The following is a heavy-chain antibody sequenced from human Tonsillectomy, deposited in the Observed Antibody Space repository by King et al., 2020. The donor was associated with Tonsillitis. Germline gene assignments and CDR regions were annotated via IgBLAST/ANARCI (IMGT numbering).Heavy chain of an antibody. V-gene: IGHV3-9*01. J-gene: IGHJ3*02. Sequence: VQLVESGGGLVQPGRSLRLSCAASGFTFDDYAMHWVRQAPGKGLEWVSGISWNSGSIGYADSVKGRFTISRDNAKNSLYLQMNSLRAEDTALYYCAKDLGSRITMVRGVIIPDAFDIWGQGTMVTVSS. D-gene: IGHD3-10*01. CDR3: AKDLGSRITMVRGVIIPDAFDI. CDR2: ISWNSGSI. CDR1: GFTFDDYA.